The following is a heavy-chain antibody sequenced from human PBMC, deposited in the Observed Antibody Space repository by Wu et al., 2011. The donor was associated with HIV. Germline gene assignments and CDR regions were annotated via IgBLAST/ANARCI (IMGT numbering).Heavy chain of an antibody. J-gene: IGHJ4*02. CDR1: GYSFTRDW. CDR2: SILVTLIP. CDR3: ASAQLLSSFEN. V-gene: IGHV5-51*01. D-gene: IGHD3-16*02. Sequence: KKAGESLKISCKGSGYSFTRDWIGWVRQMPGKAWSGWGSSILVTLIPDTARPSKGQVTISADKSISTAYLQWRSLKTSDTAMYYCASAQLLSSFENWGQGTLVIVSS.